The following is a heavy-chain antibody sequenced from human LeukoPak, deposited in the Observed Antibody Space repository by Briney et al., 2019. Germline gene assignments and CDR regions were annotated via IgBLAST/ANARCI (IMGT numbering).Heavy chain of an antibody. V-gene: IGHV4-34*01. D-gene: IGHD2-2*02. CDR3: ARVQRRLDDRYCSSTSCYRVYAFDI. CDR1: GGSFSGYY. J-gene: IGHJ3*02. CDR2: INHSGST. Sequence: SETLSLTCAVYGGSFSGYYWSWIRQPPGKGLEWIGEINHSGSTNYNPSLESRVTISVDMSKNQFSLKLSSVTAAGTAVYYCARVQRRLDDRYCSSTSCYRVYAFDIWGQGTMVTVSS.